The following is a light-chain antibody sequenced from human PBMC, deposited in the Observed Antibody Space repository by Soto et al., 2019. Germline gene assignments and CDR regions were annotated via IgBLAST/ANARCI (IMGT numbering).Light chain of an antibody. CDR3: ATWDGSLSGVI. Sequence: QSVLTQPPSASGTPGQRVTISCSGSSSNIGTNYVYWYQKVPGAAPKLLIFGNTERPSGVPDRFSGSRSGTSASLAISGLRSEDEADYYCATWDGSLSGVIFGGGTKLTVL. V-gene: IGLV1-47*01. J-gene: IGLJ2*01. CDR2: GNT. CDR1: SSNIGTNY.